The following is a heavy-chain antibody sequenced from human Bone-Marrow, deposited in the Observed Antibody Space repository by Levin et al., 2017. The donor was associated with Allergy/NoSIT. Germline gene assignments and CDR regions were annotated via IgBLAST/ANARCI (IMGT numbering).Heavy chain of an antibody. CDR3: ARDREPSRLDY. Sequence: GGSLRLSCATSGFPFSNYGIHWVRQAPGKGLEWLSFIWYDGSNKYYADSVQGRFTISRDKSKSTVYLQMNSLRAEDTAVYYCARDREPSRLDYWGQGTLVTVSP. CDR1: GFPFSNYG. V-gene: IGHV3-33*01. D-gene: IGHD1-14*01. CDR2: IWYDGSNK. J-gene: IGHJ4*02.